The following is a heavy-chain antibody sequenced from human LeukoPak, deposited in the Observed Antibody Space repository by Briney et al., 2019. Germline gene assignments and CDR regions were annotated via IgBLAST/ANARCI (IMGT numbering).Heavy chain of an antibody. D-gene: IGHD2-2*03. CDR3: ARQKLDIVVVPAAPFDY. V-gene: IGHV4-39*01. J-gene: IGHJ4*02. CDR1: GGSISSSSYY. Sequence: SETLSLTCTVSGGSISSSSYYWGWIRQPPGKGLEWIGSIYYSGSTYYNPSLKSRVTISVDTSKNQFSPKLSSVTAADTAVYYCARQKLDIVVVPAAPFDYWGQGTLVPVSS. CDR2: IYYSGST.